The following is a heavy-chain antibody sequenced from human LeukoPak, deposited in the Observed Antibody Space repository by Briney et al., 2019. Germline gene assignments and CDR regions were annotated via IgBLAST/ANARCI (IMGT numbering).Heavy chain of an antibody. Sequence: GGSLRLSCAASGFTFGSYSMNWVGQAPGKGLEWISYIGISSGNTKYADSVKGRFTISGDKAKNSVYLQMNSLRVEDTAVYYCARDTKYAFDNWGQGTLVTVSS. D-gene: IGHD2-2*01. CDR2: IGISSGNT. CDR1: GFTFGSYS. J-gene: IGHJ4*02. CDR3: ARDTKYAFDN. V-gene: IGHV3-48*01.